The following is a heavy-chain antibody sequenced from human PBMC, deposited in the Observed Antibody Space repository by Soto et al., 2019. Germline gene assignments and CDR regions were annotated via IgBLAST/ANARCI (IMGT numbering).Heavy chain of an antibody. V-gene: IGHV4-59*01. CDR2: IYYSGST. D-gene: IGHD2-2*01. CDR3: AKGFSTSCYYGMDV. CDR1: GGSISSYY. Sequence: SETLSLTCTVSGGSISSYYWSWIRQPPGKGLEWIGYIYYSGSTNYNPSLKSRVTISVDTSKNQFSLKLSSVTAADTAVYYCAKGFSTSCYYGMDVWGQGTTVTVSS. J-gene: IGHJ6*02.